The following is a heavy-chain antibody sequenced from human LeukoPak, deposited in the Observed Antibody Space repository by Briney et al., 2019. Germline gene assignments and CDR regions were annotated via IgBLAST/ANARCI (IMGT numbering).Heavy chain of an antibody. CDR2: IRYDGSNK. J-gene: IGHJ4*02. V-gene: IGHV3-30*02. Sequence: GGSLRLSCAASGFTFSSYGMHWVRQAPGKGLEWVAFIRYDGSNKYYADSVKGRFTISRDNSKNTLYLQMNSLRAEDTAVYYCAKDLRDFWSGYYPFDYWGQGTLVTVSS. CDR1: GFTFSSYG. D-gene: IGHD3-3*01. CDR3: AKDLRDFWSGYYPFDY.